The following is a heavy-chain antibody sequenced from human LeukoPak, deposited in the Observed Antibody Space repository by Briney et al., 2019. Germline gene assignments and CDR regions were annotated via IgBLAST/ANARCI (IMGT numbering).Heavy chain of an antibody. CDR2: IFYNGNT. D-gene: IGHD3-10*01. V-gene: IGHV4-39*01. Sequence: PSETLSLTCTVSRGSISGSGFYWAWIRQPPGKGLEWIGSIFYNGNTYHNPSLKSRVTMSVDTSKKQFSLKLSSVTAAGTAVYDCARAMVLAGWFDRWGQGILVIVSS. J-gene: IGHJ5*02. CDR3: ARAMVLAGWFDR. CDR1: RGSISGSGFY.